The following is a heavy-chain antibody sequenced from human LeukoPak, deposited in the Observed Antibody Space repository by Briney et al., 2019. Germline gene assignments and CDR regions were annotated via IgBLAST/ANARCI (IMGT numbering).Heavy chain of an antibody. CDR1: GASISSYY. D-gene: IGHD2-21*02. CDR2: VYYSGST. J-gene: IGHJ4*02. CDR3: ARRTTYIGWRPSESPSCFDY. Sequence: SETLSLTCTVSGASISSYYWSWIRQPPGKGLEWIGYVYYSGSTNNNPSLKSRVTISVDTSKNQFSLKLSSVTAADTAVYYCARRTTYIGWRPSESPSCFDYWGQGTLVTVSS. V-gene: IGHV4-59*08.